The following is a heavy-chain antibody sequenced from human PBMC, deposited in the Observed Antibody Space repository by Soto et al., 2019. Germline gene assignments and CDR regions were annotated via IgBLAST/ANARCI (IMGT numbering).Heavy chain of an antibody. J-gene: IGHJ4*02. D-gene: IGHD3-22*01. CDR1: GVFISSGGYY. Sequence: QVQLQESGPGLVKPSQTLSLTCTVSGVFISSGGYYWSWIRQLPGKGLEWIGYTYSSGTTYYNPSLKSRITISVDTSKNQFSLNLSSVTAADTAVYYCARTDSSGYYFVYWGQGTLVTVFS. CDR2: TYSSGTT. CDR3: ARTDSSGYYFVY. V-gene: IGHV4-31*03.